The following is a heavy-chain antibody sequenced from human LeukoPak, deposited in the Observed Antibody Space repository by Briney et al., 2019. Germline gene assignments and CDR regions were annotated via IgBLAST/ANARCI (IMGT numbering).Heavy chain of an antibody. CDR3: AKDPRGYSYGDDY. Sequence: GGSLRLFCAASGFTFSSYAMSWVRQAPGKGLEWVSAISGSGGSTYYADSVKGRFTISRDNSKNTLYLQMNSLRAEDTAVYYCAKDPRGYSYGDDYWGQGTLVTVSS. V-gene: IGHV3-23*01. CDR2: ISGSGGST. J-gene: IGHJ4*02. D-gene: IGHD5-18*01. CDR1: GFTFSSYA.